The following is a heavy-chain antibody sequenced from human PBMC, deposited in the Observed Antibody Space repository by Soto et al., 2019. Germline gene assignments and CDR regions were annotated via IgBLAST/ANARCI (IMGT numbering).Heavy chain of an antibody. Sequence: QVQLQESGPGLVKPSQTLSLTCTVSGVSISSGGDYWSWIRQHPGKGLEWIGYIYYSGSTYYNPSIKSRVTISVDTAKNQFSLKLSSVTAADTAVYYCGRVDGDYVFPGNLFDPWGQGTLVPVSS. V-gene: IGHV4-31*03. CDR3: GRVDGDYVFPGNLFDP. J-gene: IGHJ5*02. CDR2: IYYSGST. D-gene: IGHD4-17*01. CDR1: GVSISSGGDY.